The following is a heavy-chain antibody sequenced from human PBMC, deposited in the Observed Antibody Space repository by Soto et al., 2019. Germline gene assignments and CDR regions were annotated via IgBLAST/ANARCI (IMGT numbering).Heavy chain of an antibody. V-gene: IGHV4-31*03. Sequence: PSETLSLTCTVSGGSISSGGYYWSWIRQHPGKGLEWIGYIYYSGSTYYNPSLKSRVTISVDTSKNQFSLKLSSVTAADTAVYYGARTSYDISGRAADPWGQGTLVTVSP. D-gene: IGHD3-22*01. CDR1: GGSISSGGYY. CDR3: ARTSYDISGRAADP. CDR2: IYYSGST. J-gene: IGHJ5*02.